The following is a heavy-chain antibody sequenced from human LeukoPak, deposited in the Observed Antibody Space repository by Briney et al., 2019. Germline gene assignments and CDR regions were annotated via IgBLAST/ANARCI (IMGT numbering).Heavy chain of an antibody. V-gene: IGHV1-18*01. J-gene: IGHJ4*02. CDR3: ASGINYNSGWYGSFDS. D-gene: IGHD6-19*01. CDR2: ISAYNGNT. CDR1: GYTFTSYG. Sequence: ASVKVSCKASGYTFTSYGISWVRQAPGQGLEWMGWISAYNGNTNYAQKLQGRVTMTRDTSISTAYMELTRLRSDDTAVYYCASGINYNSGWYGSFDSWGQGTLVTVSS.